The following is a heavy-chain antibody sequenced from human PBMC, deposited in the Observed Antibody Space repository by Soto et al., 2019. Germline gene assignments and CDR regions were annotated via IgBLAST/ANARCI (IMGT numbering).Heavy chain of an antibody. CDR1: GFTFDDYA. CDR2: ISWNSGSI. D-gene: IGHD3-3*01. J-gene: IGHJ3*02. CDR3: AKDLPLGAPERAFDI. V-gene: IGHV3-9*01. Sequence: GGSLRLSCAASGFTFDDYAMHWVRQAPGKGLEWVSGISWNSGSIGYADSVKGRFTISRDNAKNSLYLQMNSLRAEDTALYYCAKDLPLGAPERAFDIWGQGTMVTVSS.